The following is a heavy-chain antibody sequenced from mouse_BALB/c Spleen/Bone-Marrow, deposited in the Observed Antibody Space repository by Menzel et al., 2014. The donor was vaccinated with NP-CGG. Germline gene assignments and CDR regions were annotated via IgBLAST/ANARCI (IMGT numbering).Heavy chain of an antibody. CDR2: IDLYNGGT. CDR3: ARLGDGYYDALDY. D-gene: IGHD2-3*01. V-gene: IGHV1S135*01. CDR1: GYAFTDYN. Sequence: LVESGPELVKPGASVKVSCKASGYAFTDYNIYWVKQRHGKSLEGIGYIDLYNGGTSYNQKFKGKATLTVDKSSSTAYMHLNSLTSEDSAVYYCARLGDGYYDALDYWGQGTSVTVSS. J-gene: IGHJ4*01.